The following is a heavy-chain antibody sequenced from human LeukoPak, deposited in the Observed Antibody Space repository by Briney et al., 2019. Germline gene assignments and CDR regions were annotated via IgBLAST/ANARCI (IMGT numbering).Heavy chain of an antibody. CDR3: ARAPYVLRFLEHRGDY. CDR2: ISRSGGST. CDR1: GFTFSSYA. D-gene: IGHD3-3*01. Sequence: GGSLRLSCAASGFTFSSYAMSWGRQAPGKGLEWVSAISRSGGSTYYADSVKGRFTISRDNAKNSLYLQMDSLRAEDTAVYYCARAPYVLRFLEHRGDYWGQGTLVTVSS. J-gene: IGHJ4*02. V-gene: IGHV3-23*01.